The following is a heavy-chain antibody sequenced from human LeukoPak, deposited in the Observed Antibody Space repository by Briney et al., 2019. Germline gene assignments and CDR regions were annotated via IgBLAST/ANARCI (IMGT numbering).Heavy chain of an antibody. V-gene: IGHV3-7*03. Sequence: GGSLRLSCAASGFTFSSYWMSWVRQAPGKGLEWVANIKQDGSEKYYVDSVKGRFTIPRDNAKNSLYLQMNSLRAEDTAVYYCARGADCSSTSCPQGNDYWGQGTLVTVSS. CDR1: GFTFSSYW. J-gene: IGHJ4*02. D-gene: IGHD2-2*01. CDR3: ARGADCSSTSCPQGNDY. CDR2: IKQDGSEK.